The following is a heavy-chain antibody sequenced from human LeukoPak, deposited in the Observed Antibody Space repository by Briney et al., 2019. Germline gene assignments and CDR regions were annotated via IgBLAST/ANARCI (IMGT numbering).Heavy chain of an antibody. V-gene: IGHV4-39*01. Sequence: SETLSLTCTVSGGSISSSSYYWGWIRQPPGKGLEWIGSIYYSGSTYYNPSLKSRVTISVDTSKNQFSLKLSSVTAADTAVYYCARHPVAYCGGDCYFDYWGQGTLVTVSS. CDR3: ARHPVAYCGGDCYFDY. CDR1: GGSISSSSYY. CDR2: IYYSGST. J-gene: IGHJ4*02. D-gene: IGHD2-21*02.